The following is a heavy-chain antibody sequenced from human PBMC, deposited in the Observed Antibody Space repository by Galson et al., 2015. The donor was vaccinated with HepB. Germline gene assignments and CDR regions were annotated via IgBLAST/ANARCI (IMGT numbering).Heavy chain of an antibody. CDR1: GFTFSSYG. CDR2: ISYDGSNK. D-gene: IGHD6-19*01. V-gene: IGHV3-30*18. J-gene: IGHJ4*02. Sequence: SLRLSCAASGFTFSSYGMHWVRQAPGKGLEWVAVISYDGSNKYYADSVKGRFTISRDNSKNTLYLQMNSLRAEDTAVYYCAKDRYGYSSGWKCFDYWGQGTLVTVSS. CDR3: AKDRYGYSSGWKCFDY.